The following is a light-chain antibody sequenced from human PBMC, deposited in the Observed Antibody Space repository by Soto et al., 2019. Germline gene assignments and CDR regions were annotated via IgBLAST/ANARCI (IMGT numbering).Light chain of an antibody. CDR2: DSS. V-gene: IGKV3-15*01. CDR1: QSVSRA. J-gene: IGKJ2*01. CDR3: QQYNNWPPRYT. Sequence: DIVLTQSPATLSVSPGESATLSCRASQSVSRALAWYQHVPGQAPRLLIYDSSTRATGVPARFSGSGSRTQFTLTISSLQSEDFAVYYCQQYNNWPPRYTFGQGTKLQI.